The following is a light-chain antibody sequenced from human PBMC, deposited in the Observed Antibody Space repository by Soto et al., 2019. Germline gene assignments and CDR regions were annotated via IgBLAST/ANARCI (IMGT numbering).Light chain of an antibody. J-gene: IGKJ1*01. Sequence: DIQMAQSPSSLSASLGDSVSITCRASQSIGDYLNWYQVKPGKAPTLLISDASSLQPGVPPQFSGSGSGTDFTLTISNLPPENFATYYCQQSHSPTLTFGQGTKVEIK. V-gene: IGKV1-39*01. CDR3: QQSHSPTLT. CDR1: QSIGDY. CDR2: DAS.